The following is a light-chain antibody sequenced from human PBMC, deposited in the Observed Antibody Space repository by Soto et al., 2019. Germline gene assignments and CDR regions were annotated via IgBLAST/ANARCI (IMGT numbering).Light chain of an antibody. V-gene: IGLV3-21*04. CDR2: SDS. J-gene: IGLJ3*02. CDR1: NVGSKR. CDR3: QVWDSGSDHVV. Sequence: SYELTQPPSVSVAPGKTARITCGGNNVGSKRVHWYQQKPGQAPVLVIYSDSDRPSAIPERFSGSNSGNTATLTINRVEAGDEADYDCQVWDSGSDHVVFGGGTKLTVL.